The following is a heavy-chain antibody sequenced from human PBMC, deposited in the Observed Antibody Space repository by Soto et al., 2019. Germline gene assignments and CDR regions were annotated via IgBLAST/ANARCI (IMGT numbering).Heavy chain of an antibody. Sequence: HPGGSLRLSCAASGFTFSPYEMSWVRQAPGKGLEWISYISSSGSTIHYADSVKGRLSISRDNAKKSLFLQMNSLRAEDTAVYYCVREAPCSNGVCQFDYWGRGTLVTVSS. V-gene: IGHV3-48*03. D-gene: IGHD2-8*01. CDR3: VREAPCSNGVCQFDY. CDR2: ISSSGSTI. J-gene: IGHJ4*02. CDR1: GFTFSPYE.